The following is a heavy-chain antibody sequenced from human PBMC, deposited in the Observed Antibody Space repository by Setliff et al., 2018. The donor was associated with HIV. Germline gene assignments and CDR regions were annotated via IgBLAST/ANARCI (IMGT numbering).Heavy chain of an antibody. CDR3: ARDRAYCSSGSCYRPLVYYFYYMDV. V-gene: IGHV1-2*02. D-gene: IGHD2-15*01. J-gene: IGHJ6*03. CDR2: INPNSGGT. CDR1: GYTFSDYY. Sequence: GASVKVSCKASGYTFSDYYMHWVRQAPGQGLEWMGWINPNSGGTNYAQKFQGRVNMTRDTSISTTYLELSGLTSDDTAIYYCARDRAYCSSGSCYRPLVYYFYYMDVWGTGTTVTVSS.